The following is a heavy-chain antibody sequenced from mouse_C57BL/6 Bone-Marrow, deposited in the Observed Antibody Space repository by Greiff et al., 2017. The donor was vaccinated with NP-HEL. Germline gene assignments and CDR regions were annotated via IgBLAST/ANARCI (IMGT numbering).Heavy chain of an antibody. CDR2: ISYDGSN. J-gene: IGHJ2*01. CDR1: GYSITSGYY. D-gene: IGHD4-1*01. Sequence: EVQVVESGPGLVKPSQSLSLTCSVTGYSITSGYYWNWIRQFPGNKLEWMGYISYDGSNNYNPSLKNRISITRDTSKNQFFLKLNSVTTEDTATYYCARANWDYFDYWGQGTTLTVSS. V-gene: IGHV3-6*01. CDR3: ARANWDYFDY.